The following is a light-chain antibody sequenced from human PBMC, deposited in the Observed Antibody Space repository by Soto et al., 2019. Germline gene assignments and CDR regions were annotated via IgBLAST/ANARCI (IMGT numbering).Light chain of an antibody. CDR2: EVT. V-gene: IGLV2-14*01. J-gene: IGLJ1*01. CDR3: TSYTSNSPYV. CDR1: SSDVGGYNF. Sequence: QSVLTQPASVSGSPGQSITISCTGTSSDVGGYNFVSWYQQHPGKAPKLIIYEVTKRPSGVSGRFSGSKSGNTASLTISGLQAEDEADYYCTSYTSNSPYVFGTGTKVTVL.